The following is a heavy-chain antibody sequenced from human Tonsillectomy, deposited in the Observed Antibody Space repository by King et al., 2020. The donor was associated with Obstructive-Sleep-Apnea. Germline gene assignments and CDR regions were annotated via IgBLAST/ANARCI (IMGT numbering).Heavy chain of an antibody. CDR1: GFTFSSYA. Sequence: VQLVESGGGLVQPGGSLRLSCAASGFTFSSYAMNWVRQAPGKGLEWVSALSGGGGNTYYADSVKGRFTISRDNSKNTLYLQLNSRGAAETAVYYFARELEVLATAFDIWGQGTLVTVSS. CDR3: ARELEVLATAFDI. CDR2: LSGGGGNT. J-gene: IGHJ3*02. V-gene: IGHV3-23*04. D-gene: IGHD2-8*02.